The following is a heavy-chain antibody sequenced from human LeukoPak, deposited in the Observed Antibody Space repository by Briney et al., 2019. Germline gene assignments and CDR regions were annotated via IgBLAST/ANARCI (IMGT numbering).Heavy chain of an antibody. CDR1: GGSMNSYY. D-gene: IGHD6-19*01. J-gene: IGHJ4*02. V-gene: IGHV4-4*07. CDR3: ARGPSGFYMDY. CDR2: IHSTGST. Sequence: PSETLSLTCIVSGGSMNSYYWTWIRQPAGKGLEWMGRIHSTGSTNYNPSLKSRVTMSIDTSNNQFSLKLSSVTAADTAVYYCARGPSGFYMDYWGQGALVTVSS.